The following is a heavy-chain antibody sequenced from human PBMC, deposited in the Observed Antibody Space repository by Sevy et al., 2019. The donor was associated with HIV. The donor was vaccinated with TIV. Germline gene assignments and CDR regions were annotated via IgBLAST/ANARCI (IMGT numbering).Heavy chain of an antibody. J-gene: IGHJ3*02. CDR1: GYSFTSYW. Sequence: GESLKISCKGSGYSFTSYWISWVRQLPGKGLEWMGRIDPSDSYTNYSPSFQGHVTISADKSISTAYLQWSSLKASDTAMYYCARLETKEDSAFDIWGQGTMVTVSS. CDR3: ARLETKEDSAFDI. D-gene: IGHD3-3*01. CDR2: IDPSDSYT. V-gene: IGHV5-10-1*01.